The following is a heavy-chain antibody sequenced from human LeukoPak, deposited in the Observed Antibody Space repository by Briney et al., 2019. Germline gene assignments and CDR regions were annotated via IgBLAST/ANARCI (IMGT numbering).Heavy chain of an antibody. CDR2: IYYSGST. Sequence: PSETLSLTCTVSGGSISSYYWSWIRQPPGKGLEWIGYIYYSGSTNYNPSLKSRVTISVDTSKNQFSLKLSSVTAADTAVYYCARRGYSYADFDYWGQGTLVTVSS. J-gene: IGHJ4*02. D-gene: IGHD5-18*01. CDR3: ARRGYSYADFDY. CDR1: GGSISSYY. V-gene: IGHV4-59*01.